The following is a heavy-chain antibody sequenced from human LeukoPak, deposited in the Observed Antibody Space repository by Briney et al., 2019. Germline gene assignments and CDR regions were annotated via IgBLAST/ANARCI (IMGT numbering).Heavy chain of an antibody. CDR1: GGSISSYY. Sequence: KASETLSLTCTVSGGSISSYYWSWIRQPPGKGLEWIGYIYYSGSTNYNPSLKSRVTISVDTSKNQFSLKLSSVTAADTAVYYCAGRRGYYFDYWGQGTLVTVSS. J-gene: IGHJ4*02. V-gene: IGHV4-59*01. CDR3: AGRRGYYFDY. CDR2: IYYSGST. D-gene: IGHD3-10*01.